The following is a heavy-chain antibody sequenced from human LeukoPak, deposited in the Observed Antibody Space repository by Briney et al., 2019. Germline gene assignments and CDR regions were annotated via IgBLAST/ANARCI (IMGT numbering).Heavy chain of an antibody. J-gene: IGHJ4*02. Sequence: GGSLRLSCAASGFTFSSYGMHWVRQAPGKGLEWVAVIWYDGSNKYYADSVKGRFTTSRDNSKNTLYLQMNSLRAEDTAVYYCARQGWGGNYFDYWGQGTLVTVSS. CDR1: GFTFSSYG. V-gene: IGHV3-33*01. CDR2: IWYDGSNK. D-gene: IGHD3-16*01. CDR3: ARQGWGGNYFDY.